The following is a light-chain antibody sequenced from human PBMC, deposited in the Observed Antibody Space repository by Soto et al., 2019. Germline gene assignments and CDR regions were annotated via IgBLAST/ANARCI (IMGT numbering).Light chain of an antibody. V-gene: IGLV2-14*01. CDR1: SSDIGGYNF. J-gene: IGLJ1*01. CDR2: DVS. CDR3: SSYTRGSTDV. Sequence: QSVLTQPASVSGSPGQSITISCTGTSSDIGGYNFVSWYQQHPGKAPKLMIYDVSNRPSGVSNRFSGPKSGNTASLTISGLQPEDEADYYCSSYTRGSTDVFGTGTKVTVL.